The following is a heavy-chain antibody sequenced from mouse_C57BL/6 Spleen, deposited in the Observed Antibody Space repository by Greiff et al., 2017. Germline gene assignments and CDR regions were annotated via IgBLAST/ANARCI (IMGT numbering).Heavy chain of an antibody. D-gene: IGHD1-1*01. J-gene: IGHJ2*01. CDR3: ARSGVTTVGGDY. V-gene: IGHV1-76*01. CDR1: GYTFTDYY. CDR2: IYPGSGNT. Sequence: QVQLQQSGAELVRPGASVKLSCKASGYTFTDYYINWVKQRPGQGLEWIARIYPGSGNTYYNEKFKGKATLTAEKSSSTAYMQLSSLTSEDSAVYFCARSGVTTVGGDYWGQGTTLTVSS.